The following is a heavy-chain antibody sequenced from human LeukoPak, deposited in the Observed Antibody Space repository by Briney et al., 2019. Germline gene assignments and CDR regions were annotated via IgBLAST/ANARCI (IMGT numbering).Heavy chain of an antibody. CDR3: AVGTRPLSYHFFDY. CDR1: GFTFSSYW. Sequence: GGSLRLSCAASGFTFSSYWMHWVRQTPGKGLVWVPRINGDGSSTSYADSVKGRFTLSRDNAKNKLYLQMNSLRAEDTAVYYCAVGTRPLSYHFFDYWGQGALVTVSS. J-gene: IGHJ4*02. V-gene: IGHV3-74*01. D-gene: IGHD1-7*01. CDR2: INGDGSST.